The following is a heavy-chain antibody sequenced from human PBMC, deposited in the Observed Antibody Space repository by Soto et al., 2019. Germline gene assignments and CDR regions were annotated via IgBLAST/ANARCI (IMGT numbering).Heavy chain of an antibody. CDR2: TYYRSNWRH. CDR3: ARGVAGSGFDL. V-gene: IGHV6-1*01. D-gene: IGHD6-19*01. Sequence: SQTLSLTCAISGDSVSSNTAAWNWIRSSPSRGLEWLGRTYYRSNWRHDYAVSVKSRITVNPDTSKNHFSLQLNSVTPDDTAVYYCARGVAGSGFDLWGQGTLVAVSS. J-gene: IGHJ4*02. CDR1: GDSVSSNTAA.